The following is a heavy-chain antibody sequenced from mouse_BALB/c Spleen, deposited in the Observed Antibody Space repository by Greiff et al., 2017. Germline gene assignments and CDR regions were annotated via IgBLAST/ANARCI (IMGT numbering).Heavy chain of an antibody. Sequence: QVQLQQPGAELVKPGASVKLSCKASGYTFTSYWMHWVKQRPGQGLEWIGEINPSNGRTNYNEKFKGKATLTSDKSSSTAYMELSSLTSEDSAVYYCARGYGSSFDYWGQGTTLTVSS. CDR2: INPSNGRT. D-gene: IGHD1-1*01. V-gene: IGHV1S81*02. CDR3: ARGYGSSFDY. J-gene: IGHJ2*01. CDR1: GYTFTSYW.